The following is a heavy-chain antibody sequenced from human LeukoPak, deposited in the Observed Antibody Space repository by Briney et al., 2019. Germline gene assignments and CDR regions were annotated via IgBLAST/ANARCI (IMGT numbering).Heavy chain of an antibody. Sequence: GGSLRLSCAVSGFTFSSYSMNWVRQAPGRGLEWVSSISSSSSYIYYADSVKGRFTISRDNAKNSLSLQMNSLRAEDTAVYYCAREGQGDTNDYWGQGTLVTVSS. CDR1: GFTFSSYS. CDR2: ISSSSSYI. V-gene: IGHV3-21*01. J-gene: IGHJ4*02. CDR3: AREGQGDTNDY. D-gene: IGHD2-21*02.